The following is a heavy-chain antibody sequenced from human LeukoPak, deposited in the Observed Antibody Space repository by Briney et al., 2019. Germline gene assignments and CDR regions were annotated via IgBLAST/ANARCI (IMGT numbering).Heavy chain of an antibody. D-gene: IGHD3-10*01. CDR1: GFTFSRCD. V-gene: IGHV3-30*02. Sequence: PGGSLRLSCAASGFTFSRCDMHWVRQAPGKGLEWVAFIRYDGSNKYYADSVKGRFTISRDNSKNTLYPRMNSLRAEDTAVYYCAKDGVYYYGSGSLFVPNYYYMDVWGKGTTVTISS. CDR2: IRYDGSNK. J-gene: IGHJ6*03. CDR3: AKDGVYYYGSGSLFVPNYYYMDV.